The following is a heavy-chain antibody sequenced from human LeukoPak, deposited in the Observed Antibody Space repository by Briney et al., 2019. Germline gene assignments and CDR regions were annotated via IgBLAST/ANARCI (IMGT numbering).Heavy chain of an antibody. V-gene: IGHV3-7*01. CDR2: IKQDGSEK. CDR1: GFTFSSYW. CDR3: GRDRVFWGVYFCDY. J-gene: IGHJ4*02. D-gene: IGHD3-3*01. Sequence: GGSLRLSCAASGFTFSSYWMSWVRQAPGKGLEWVANIKQDGSEKYYVDSVKGRFTISRDNAKNSLYLQMNSLRAEDTAVYYCGRDRVFWGVYFCDYGGRGTLVTVSS.